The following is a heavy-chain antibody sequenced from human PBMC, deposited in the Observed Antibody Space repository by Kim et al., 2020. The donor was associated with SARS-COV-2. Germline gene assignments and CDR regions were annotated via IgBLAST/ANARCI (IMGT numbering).Heavy chain of an antibody. Sequence: SETLSLTCTVSGGSISSGGYYWSWIRQHPGKGLEWIGYIYYSGSTYYNPSLKSRVTISVDTSKNQFSLKLSSVTAADTAVYYCARDADYGDGYFQPWGQGTLVTVSS. D-gene: IGHD4-17*01. J-gene: IGHJ1*01. CDR1: GGSISSGGYY. V-gene: IGHV4-31*03. CDR2: IYYSGST. CDR3: ARDADYGDGYFQP.